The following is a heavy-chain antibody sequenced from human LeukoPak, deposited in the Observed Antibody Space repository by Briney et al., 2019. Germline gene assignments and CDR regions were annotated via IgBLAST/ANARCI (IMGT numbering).Heavy chain of an antibody. CDR1: GFSFSTYG. Sequence: GGTLRLSCAASGFSFSTYGMSWVRQAPGKGLEWVSTISLSGDGTYYADSVKGRFTISRGNSKNTLYLQMNSLRAEDTAVYYCAKVTYGSGTYGAFDYWGQGTLVTVSS. V-gene: IGHV3-23*01. CDR3: AKVTYGSGTYGAFDY. J-gene: IGHJ4*02. D-gene: IGHD3-10*01. CDR2: ISLSGDGT.